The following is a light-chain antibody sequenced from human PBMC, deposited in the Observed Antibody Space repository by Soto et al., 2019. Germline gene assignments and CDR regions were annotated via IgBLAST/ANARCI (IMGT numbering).Light chain of an antibody. J-gene: IGKJ1*01. Sequence: DIQMTQSPSTLSASVGDRVTITCRASQSISSWLAWYQQKPGKAPKLLIYDASSLESGVPSRFSGSGSGTEFTLTISSLQPDNFANYYCQQYETFSGTFGPGTKVEI. V-gene: IGKV1-5*01. CDR3: QQYETFSGT. CDR1: QSISSW. CDR2: DAS.